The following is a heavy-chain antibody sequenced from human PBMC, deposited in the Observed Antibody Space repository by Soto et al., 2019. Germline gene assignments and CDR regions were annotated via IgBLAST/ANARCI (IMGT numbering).Heavy chain of an antibody. V-gene: IGHV3-23*01. J-gene: IGHJ4*02. CDR2: ISGGGEAS. CDR3: AKRPIAFCSGYWHGDD. D-gene: IGHD3-3*01. CDR1: GISFRSTA. Sequence: GSMRSSRTAAGISFRSTAVDSVRQAPGKGLEWLSAISGGGEASHYADCVKGRFTISRDNSKNTLFRQMSSLSAEDTAVYYCAKRPIAFCSGYWHGDDWGQGTLVTVSS.